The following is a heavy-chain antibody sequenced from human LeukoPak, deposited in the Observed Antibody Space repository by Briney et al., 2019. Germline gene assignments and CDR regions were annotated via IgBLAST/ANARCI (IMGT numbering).Heavy chain of an antibody. J-gene: IGHJ4*02. Sequence: SETLSLTCRVSGASVSNYYWSWIRQSPGKGLEWIGFFHYSGSTNYNASLNSRVTTPIDTSMNQLSLTLVSVTAADTAVYFCARHHDGGPKLRLDFWGLGVLLTLSS. CDR1: GASVSNYY. D-gene: IGHD2-15*01. CDR3: ARHHDGGPKLRLDF. CDR2: FHYSGST. V-gene: IGHV4-59*08.